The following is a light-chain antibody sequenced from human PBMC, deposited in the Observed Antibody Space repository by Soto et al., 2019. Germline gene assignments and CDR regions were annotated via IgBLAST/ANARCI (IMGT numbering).Light chain of an antibody. Sequence: DIQMTQSPSTLSASVGDRVTITCRASQSISSWLAWYQQKPGKAPKLLIYDASSLESGVPSRFSGSGSGTEFTITISSLQPDDFATYYCQQYNSHPYPFGEGTKLEIK. J-gene: IGKJ2*01. CDR2: DAS. CDR1: QSISSW. CDR3: QQYNSHPYP. V-gene: IGKV1-5*01.